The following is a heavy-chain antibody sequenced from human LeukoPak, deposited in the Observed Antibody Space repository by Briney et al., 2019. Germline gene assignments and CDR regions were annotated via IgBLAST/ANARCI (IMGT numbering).Heavy chain of an antibody. V-gene: IGHV4-30-2*01. D-gene: IGHD3-22*01. J-gene: IGHJ4*02. CDR3: ARVLRSSGSPDY. CDR2: IYRSGST. Sequence: SETLSLTCAVSGGSISSGGYSWSWIRQPPGKGLEWIGYIYRSGSTYYNPSLKSRVTISVDTSKNQFSLKLSSVTAADTAVYYCARVLRSSGSPDYWGQGTLVTVSS. CDR1: GGSISSGGYS.